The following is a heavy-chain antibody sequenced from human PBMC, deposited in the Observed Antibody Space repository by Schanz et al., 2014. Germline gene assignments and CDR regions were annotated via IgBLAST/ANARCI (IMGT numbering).Heavy chain of an antibody. J-gene: IGHJ4*02. V-gene: IGHV3-7*03. D-gene: IGHD3-10*01. CDR3: ARDGFGGYLDS. CDR1: GFTFGHYW. Sequence: EVHLVESGGGLVQPGGSLGLSCEASGFTFGHYWWSGARHIQGKRLEWVANIRKDGSAKFYVDSVNSRFAISRDNAENSVYLQMNSLRAEDTAVYYCARDGFGGYLDSWGQGTLVTVSS. CDR2: IRKDGSAK.